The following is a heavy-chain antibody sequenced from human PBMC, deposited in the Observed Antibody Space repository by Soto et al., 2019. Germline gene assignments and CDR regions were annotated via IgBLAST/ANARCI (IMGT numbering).Heavy chain of an antibody. J-gene: IGHJ6*02. Sequence: SVKVSCKASGYTFSRYYLHWVRQAPGQGLEWMGGIIRIFSTANYAQKFQGRVTITADESTSTAYMELSSLRSEDTAVYYCARDSPIARMDVWGQGTTVTVSS. CDR2: IIRIFSTA. CDR1: GYTFSRYY. CDR3: ARDSPIARMDV. D-gene: IGHD6-13*01. V-gene: IGHV1-69*13.